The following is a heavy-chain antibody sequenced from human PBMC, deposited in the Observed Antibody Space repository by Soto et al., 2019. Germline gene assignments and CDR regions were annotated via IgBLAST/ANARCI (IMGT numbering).Heavy chain of an antibody. D-gene: IGHD3-22*01. CDR2: IFYSGTT. CDR3: ARDSPHGDDSTWPDGMDV. J-gene: IGHJ6*02. Sequence: PSETLSLTCTVSGASISSADYYWSWIRQPPGKGLEWIGYIFYSGTTYYNPSLRSRLTISVDTSKNQFSLRLSSVTAPDTAVYFCARDSPHGDDSTWPDGMDVWGQGTTVTVSS. V-gene: IGHV4-30-4*08. CDR1: GASISSADYY.